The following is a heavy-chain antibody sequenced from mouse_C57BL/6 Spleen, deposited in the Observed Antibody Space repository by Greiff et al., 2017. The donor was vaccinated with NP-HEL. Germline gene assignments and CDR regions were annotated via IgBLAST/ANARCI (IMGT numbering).Heavy chain of an antibody. V-gene: IGHV1-81*01. Sequence: QVQLKESGAELARPGASVKLSCKASGYTFTSYGISWVKQRTGQGLEWIGEIYPRSGNTYYNEKFKGKATLTADKSSSTAYMELRSLTSEDSAVYFCARLTSWFAYWGQGTLVTVSA. CDR3: ARLTSWFAY. J-gene: IGHJ3*01. CDR2: IYPRSGNT. CDR1: GYTFTSYG.